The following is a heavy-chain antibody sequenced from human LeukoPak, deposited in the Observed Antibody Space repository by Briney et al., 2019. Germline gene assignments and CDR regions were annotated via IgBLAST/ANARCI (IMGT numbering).Heavy chain of an antibody. CDR3: ARKADYFDF. D-gene: IGHD2-15*01. V-gene: IGHV3-11*06. J-gene: IGHJ4*02. CDR1: GXSFSDYD. Sequence: GGSLRLFCAASGXSFSDYDMSWIRQAPGKGLEWLSYIGSRSTYTNYADSVKGRFTISRDNAENSLYLQMNSLRAEDTAVYYCARKADYFDFWGQGTLVTVSS. CDR2: IGSRSTYT.